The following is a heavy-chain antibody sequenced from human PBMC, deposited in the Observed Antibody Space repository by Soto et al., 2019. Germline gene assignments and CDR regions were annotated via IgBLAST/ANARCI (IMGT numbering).Heavy chain of an antibody. V-gene: IGHV4-38-2*02. CDR2: IYHGGTT. CDR3: ARGNYYDSSGPPAH. D-gene: IGHD3-22*01. J-gene: IGHJ4*02. Sequence: ETLSLTCTVSGYSIGSGSYWAWIRQPPGKGPEWIASIYHGGTTFYNPSLKSRITISVDTSNNQFSLRAEDTAVYYCARGNYYDSSGPPAHWGQGTLVTVSS. CDR1: GYSIGSGSY.